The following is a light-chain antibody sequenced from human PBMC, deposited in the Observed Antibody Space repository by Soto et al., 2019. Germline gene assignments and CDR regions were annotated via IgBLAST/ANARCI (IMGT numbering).Light chain of an antibody. CDR2: DAS. J-gene: IGKJ1*01. CDR1: QSVRSSY. CDR3: QQRSNWPPVT. Sequence: IVVTLSLATLSLSKGERATXSCRXSQSVRSSYLAWYQQKPGRAPRLLLYDASNSATGIPATFSGSGSGTDFTLTISSREPEDFAVYYCQQRSNWPPVTFGEGTNLDI. V-gene: IGKV3-11*01.